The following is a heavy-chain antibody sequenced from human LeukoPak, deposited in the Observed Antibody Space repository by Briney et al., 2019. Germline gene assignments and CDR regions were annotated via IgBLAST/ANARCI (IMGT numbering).Heavy chain of an antibody. J-gene: IGHJ4*02. CDR1: GGSFSGYY. Sequence: PSETLSLTCAVYGGSFSGYYWSWIRQPPGKGLEWIGEINHSGSTNYNPSLKSRVTISVDTSKNQFSLKLSSVTAADTAVYYCARGRVRGYSYGYYYPNFDYWGQGTLVTVSS. V-gene: IGHV4-34*01. CDR3: ARGRVRGYSYGYYYPNFDY. D-gene: IGHD5-18*01. CDR2: INHSGST.